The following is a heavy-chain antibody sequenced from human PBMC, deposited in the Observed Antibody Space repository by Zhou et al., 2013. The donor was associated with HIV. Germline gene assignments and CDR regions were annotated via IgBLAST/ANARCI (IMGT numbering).Heavy chain of an antibody. V-gene: IGHV1-18*01. CDR2: ISAYNGNT. CDR3: ATLQGPELYSSSWFDP. Sequence: QVQLVQSGAEVKKPGASVKVSCKASGYTFTSYGISWVRQAPGQGLEWMGWISAYNGNTNYAQKLQGRVTMTTDTSTSTAYMELRSLRSDDTAVYYCATLQGPELYSSSWFDPLGPGEPWVTVSS. D-gene: IGHD6-13*01. CDR1: GYTFTSYG. J-gene: IGHJ5*02.